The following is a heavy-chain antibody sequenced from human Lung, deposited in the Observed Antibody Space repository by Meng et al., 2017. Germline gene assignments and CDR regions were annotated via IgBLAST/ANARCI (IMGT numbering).Heavy chain of an antibody. J-gene: IGHJ4*02. Sequence: GRLQQGGAGLVKPSETLSLTCVVSGGPFSDYYWSWIRQPPGKGLEWIGEINHSGSTNYNPSLESRATISVDTSQNNLSLKLSSVTAADSAVYYCARGPTTMAHDFDYWGQGTLVTVSS. CDR1: GGPFSDYY. D-gene: IGHD4-11*01. V-gene: IGHV4-34*01. CDR3: ARGPTTMAHDFDY. CDR2: INHSGST.